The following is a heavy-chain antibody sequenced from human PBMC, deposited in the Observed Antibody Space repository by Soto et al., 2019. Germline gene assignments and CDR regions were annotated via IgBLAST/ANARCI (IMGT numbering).Heavy chain of an antibody. V-gene: IGHV4-34*01. J-gene: IGHJ4*02. D-gene: IGHD3-10*01. CDR2: INHSGST. CDR3: ARGTRGYYGSGSYDY. Sequence: SETLSLTCAVYGGSFSGYYWSWIRQPPGKGLEWIGEINHSGSTNYNPSLKSRATISVDTSKNQFSLKLSSVTAADTAVYYCARGTRGYYGSGSYDYWGQGTMVPV. CDR1: GGSFSGYY.